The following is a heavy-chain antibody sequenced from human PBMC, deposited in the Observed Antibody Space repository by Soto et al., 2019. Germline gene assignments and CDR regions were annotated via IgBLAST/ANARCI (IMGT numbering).Heavy chain of an antibody. Sequence: ASVKVSCKASGYTFNFYGITWVRQAPGQGLEWMGWISGFNGNTNYAADLQGRVTMTTDTSTSTAYMELRGLRSDDTAVYYCARIGVTSGHESPDFDSWGQGTLVTVSS. CDR2: ISGFNGNT. CDR3: ARIGVTSGHESPDFDS. V-gene: IGHV1-18*01. CDR1: GYTFNFYG. D-gene: IGHD3-16*02. J-gene: IGHJ4*02.